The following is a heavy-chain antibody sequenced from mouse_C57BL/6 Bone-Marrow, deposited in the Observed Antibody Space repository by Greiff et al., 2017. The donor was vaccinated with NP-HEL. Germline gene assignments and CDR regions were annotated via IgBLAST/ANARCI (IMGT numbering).Heavy chain of an antibody. CDR1: GFNITDDY. CDR2: IDPENGDT. CDR3: TTGDYYGSSYDDY. D-gene: IGHD1-1*01. Sequence: VQLQQSGAELVRPGASVKLSCTASGFNITDDYMHWVKQRPEQGLEWIGWIDPENGDTEYASKFQGKATITADTSSNTAYLQLSSLTSEDTAVYYGTTGDYYGSSYDDYWGQGTTLTVSS. V-gene: IGHV14-4*01. J-gene: IGHJ2*01.